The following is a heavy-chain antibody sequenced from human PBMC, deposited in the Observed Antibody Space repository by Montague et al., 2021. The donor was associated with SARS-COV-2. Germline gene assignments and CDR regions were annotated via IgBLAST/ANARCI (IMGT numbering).Heavy chain of an antibody. Sequence: SETLSLTCTDSGGSVSSDNWWTWVRQPPGKGLVWIGEIYHSGTTNYNPSLQSRVTISVDKSRNHLSLNLRSATAADTAMYYCALPLGGARFDPWGQGILVTVSS. J-gene: IGHJ5*02. CDR3: ALPLGGARFDP. V-gene: IGHV4-4*02. D-gene: IGHD1-26*01. CDR1: GGSVSSDNW. CDR2: IYHSGTT.